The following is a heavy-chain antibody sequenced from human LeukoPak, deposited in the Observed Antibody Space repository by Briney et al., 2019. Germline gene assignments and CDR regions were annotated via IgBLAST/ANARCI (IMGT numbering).Heavy chain of an antibody. D-gene: IGHD3-22*01. Sequence: SVKVSRKASGGSFSSYTIDWVRQAPGPGLEWLGGISPIFGTANYAQRLHGRVTITADESTTTAYLALRGLSSDATAGYDFARALMYYYEGSGVGRQDFYFWGQGTLVTVSS. J-gene: IGHJ4*02. CDR1: GGSFSSYT. V-gene: IGHV1-69*13. CDR2: ISPIFGTA. CDR3: ARALMYYYEGSGVGRQDFYF.